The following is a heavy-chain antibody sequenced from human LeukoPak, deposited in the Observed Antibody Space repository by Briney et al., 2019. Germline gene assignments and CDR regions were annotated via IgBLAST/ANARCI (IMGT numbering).Heavy chain of an antibody. D-gene: IGHD3-10*01. CDR2: IIPIFGTA. CDR3: ARAAELLRFGELAGHDAFDI. J-gene: IGHJ3*02. CDR1: GGTFSSYA. V-gene: IGHV1-69*01. Sequence: GSSVKVSCKASGGTFSSYAISWVRQAPGQGLEWMGGIIPIFGTANYAQKFQGRVTITADESTSTAYMELSSLRSEDTAVYYCARAAELLRFGELAGHDAFDIWGQGTMVTVSS.